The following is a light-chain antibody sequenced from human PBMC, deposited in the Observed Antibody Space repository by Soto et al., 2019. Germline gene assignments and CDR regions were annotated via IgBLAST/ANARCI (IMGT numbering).Light chain of an antibody. CDR2: GAS. CDR3: QQYGSSPQT. V-gene: IGKV3-20*01. J-gene: IGKJ1*01. Sequence: EIVVTQSPGTLSLSPGERATLSCRASQSVSSSYLAWYQQKPGQAPRLLIYGASSRDTGIPDRFSGSGSGTDFALTISRLETEDFAVYYCQQYGSSPQTFGQGTKVEIK. CDR1: QSVSSSY.